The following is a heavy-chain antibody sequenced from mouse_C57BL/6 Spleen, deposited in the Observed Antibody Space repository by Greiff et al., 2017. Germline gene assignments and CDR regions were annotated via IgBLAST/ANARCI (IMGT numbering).Heavy chain of an antibody. V-gene: IGHV3-6*01. D-gene: IGHD4-1*01. J-gene: IGHJ3*01. CDR1: GYSITSGYY. CDR2: ISYDGSN. Sequence: DVQLQESGPGLVKPSQSLSLTCSVTGYSITSGYYWNWIRQFPGNKLEWMGYISYDGSNNYNPSLKNRISITRDTSKNQFFLKLNSVTTEDTATYYCARGGTGPWFAYWGQGTLVTVSA. CDR3: ARGGTGPWFAY.